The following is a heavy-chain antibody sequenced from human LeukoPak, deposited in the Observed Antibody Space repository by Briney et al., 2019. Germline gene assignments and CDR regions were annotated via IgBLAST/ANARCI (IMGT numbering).Heavy chain of an antibody. CDR2: IYSSGST. D-gene: IGHD5-12*01. V-gene: IGHV4-59*01. CDR1: GGSIINYY. Sequence: SETLSLTCTVSGGSIINYYWSWIRQSPGKGLEWIGYIYSSGSTNYNASLKSRVTMSIDTSQSQFSLRLTSVIAADTAVYYCAVKGAVSGSFDYWGQGTLVTVSS. CDR3: AVKGAVSGSFDY. J-gene: IGHJ4*02.